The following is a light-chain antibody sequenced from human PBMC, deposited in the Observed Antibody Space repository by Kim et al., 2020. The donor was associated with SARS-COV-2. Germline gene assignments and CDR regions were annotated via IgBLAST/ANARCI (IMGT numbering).Light chain of an antibody. CDR1: QSISTY. CDR3: QQRSDRDT. CDR2: DAS. Sequence: SLSPGERATLSCRASQSISTYLAWYQQKPGQAPSLLIYDASTRATGVPARFSGSGSGTDFTRTISSLEHEDFAVYFCQQRSDRDTFGPGTKVDIK. J-gene: IGKJ3*01. V-gene: IGKV3-11*01.